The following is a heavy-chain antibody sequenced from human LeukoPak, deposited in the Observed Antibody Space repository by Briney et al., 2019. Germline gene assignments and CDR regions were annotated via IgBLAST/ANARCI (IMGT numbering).Heavy chain of an antibody. V-gene: IGHV4-34*01. CDR3: ARIRGYSGYVDAFDI. J-gene: IGHJ3*02. D-gene: IGHD5-12*01. Sequence: SETLSLTCAVYGGSSSGYYWNWIRQPPGKGLEWIGEMSDGGSANYNPSLKSRVTISADTSKNQFSLKLSSVTAADTAVYYCARIRGYSGYVDAFDIWGQGTMVTVFS. CDR1: GGSSSGYY. CDR2: MSDGGSA.